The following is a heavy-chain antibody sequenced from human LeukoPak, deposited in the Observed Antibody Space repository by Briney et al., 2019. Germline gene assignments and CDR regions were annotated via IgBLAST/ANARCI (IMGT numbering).Heavy chain of an antibody. D-gene: IGHD4-17*01. V-gene: IGHV1-18*01. Sequence: ASVKLSCKPSGYTFTSYGLSWVRQAPGQRLEWMGCIITYNGNTYYSQKLQGRVTMTTDTSTSTAYMELRCLRSDDTAVYYCAKTTVTSEEYFYYYMDVWGKGTTVTVSS. CDR2: IITYNGNT. CDR1: GYTFTSYG. CDR3: AKTTVTSEEYFYYYMDV. J-gene: IGHJ6*03.